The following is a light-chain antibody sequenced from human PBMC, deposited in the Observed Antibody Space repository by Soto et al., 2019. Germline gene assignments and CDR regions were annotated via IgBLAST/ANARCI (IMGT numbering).Light chain of an antibody. CDR3: QSYATTSVV. J-gene: IGLJ2*01. CDR2: GDD. CDR1: SGSIASNY. V-gene: IGLV6-57*01. Sequence: LTQPHSVSESPGKTVTISCTRSSGSIASNYVQWYQKRPGSSPTTVIYGDDQRPSGVPDRFSGSIDSSSNSASLPISGLKTEDEADYYCQSYATTSVVFGGGTKLTVL.